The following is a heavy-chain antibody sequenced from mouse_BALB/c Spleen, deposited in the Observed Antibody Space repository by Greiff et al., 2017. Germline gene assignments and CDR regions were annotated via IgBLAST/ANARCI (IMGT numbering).Heavy chain of an antibody. CDR1: GFTFSSYA. Sequence: EVKVVESGGGLVKPGGSLKLSCAASGFTFSSYAMSWVRQTPEKRLEWVASISSGGGTYYPDSVKGRFTISRDNARNILYLQMSSLRSEDTAMYYCARDYGHWYFDVWGAGTTVTVSS. CDR2: ISSGGGT. J-gene: IGHJ1*01. V-gene: IGHV5-6-5*01. CDR3: ARDYGHWYFDV. D-gene: IGHD1-1*02.